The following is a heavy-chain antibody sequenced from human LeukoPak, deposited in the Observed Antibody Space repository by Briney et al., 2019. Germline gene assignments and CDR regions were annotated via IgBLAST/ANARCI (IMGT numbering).Heavy chain of an antibody. CDR3: AFSYYDANSGYFHDGFDM. J-gene: IGHJ3*02. V-gene: IGHV4-39*07. Sequence: SETLSLTCTVSGGSISSSRYYWGWIRQPPGKGLEWIGSIYSNGNTYYNPSLRSRVTISVDTSKTQFSLKLSSVTAADTAVYHCAFSYYDANSGYFHDGFDMWGQGTMVTVSS. CDR1: GGSISSSRYY. CDR2: IYSNGNT. D-gene: IGHD3-22*01.